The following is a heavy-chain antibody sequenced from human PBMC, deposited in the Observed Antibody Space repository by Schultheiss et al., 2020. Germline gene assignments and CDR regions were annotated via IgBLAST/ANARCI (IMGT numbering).Heavy chain of an antibody. CDR2: ISWNSGSI. Sequence: GGSLRLSCAASGFTFSSYSMNWVRQAPGKGLEWVSGISWNSGSIGYADSVKGRFTISRDNAKNTLYLQMNSLRAEDTAVYYCAKGLRVYYDILTGYYPYYYGMDVWGKGTTVTVSS. CDR1: GFTFSSYS. D-gene: IGHD3-9*01. CDR3: AKGLRVYYDILTGYYPYYYGMDV. V-gene: IGHV3-48*04. J-gene: IGHJ6*04.